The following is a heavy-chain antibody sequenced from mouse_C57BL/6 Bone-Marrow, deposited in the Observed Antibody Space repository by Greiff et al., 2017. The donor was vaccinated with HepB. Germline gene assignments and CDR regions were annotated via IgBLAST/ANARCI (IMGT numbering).Heavy chain of an antibody. V-gene: IGHV5-12*01. CDR3: ARLFITTVVASYWYFDV. D-gene: IGHD1-1*01. CDR1: GFTFSDYY. J-gene: IGHJ1*03. Sequence: EVKLVESGGGLVQPGGSLKLSCAASGFTFSDYYMYWVRQTPEKRLEWVAYISNGGGSTYYPDTVKGRFTISRDNAKNTLYLQMSRLKSEDTAMYYCARLFITTVVASYWYFDVWGTGTTVTVSS. CDR2: ISNGGGST.